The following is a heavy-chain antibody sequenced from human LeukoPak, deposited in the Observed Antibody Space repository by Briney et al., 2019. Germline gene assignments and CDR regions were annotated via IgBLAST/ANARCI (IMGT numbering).Heavy chain of an antibody. CDR2: ISSYNGNT. J-gene: IGHJ4*02. Sequence: VTVSCRASGYTFTSYGSRWVGQAPGEGVEGMGWISSYNGNTNYAPTLQGRVTMTTDTSTSTAYIELRSLRSDDTAVHYCARAASIVVVVAAIDYWGQGTLVTVSS. CDR3: ARAASIVVVVAAIDY. D-gene: IGHD2-15*01. V-gene: IGHV1-18*01. CDR1: GYTFTSYG.